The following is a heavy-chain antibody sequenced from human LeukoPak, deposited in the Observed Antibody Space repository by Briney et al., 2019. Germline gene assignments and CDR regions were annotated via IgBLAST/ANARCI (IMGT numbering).Heavy chain of an antibody. D-gene: IGHD2-15*01. V-gene: IGHV3-21*01. CDR2: ISSSSSYI. CDR3: ARDSPGYCSGGSCYGLDY. Sequence: GGSLRLSCAASGFTFSSYSMNWVRQAPGKGLEWVSSISSSSSYIYYADSVKGRFTISRDNAKNSLYLLMNSLRAEDTAVYYCARDSPGYCSGGSCYGLDYWGQGTLVTVSS. J-gene: IGHJ4*02. CDR1: GFTFSSYS.